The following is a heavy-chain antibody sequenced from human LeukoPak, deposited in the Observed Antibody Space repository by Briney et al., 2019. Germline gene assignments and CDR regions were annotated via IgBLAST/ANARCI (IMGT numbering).Heavy chain of an antibody. Sequence: APVKISCKASGYTFTGYYMHWVRQAPGQGLEWMGWINPNSGGTNYAQKFQGRVTMTRDTSISTAYMELSRLRSDDTALYYCARVSPQAAEYIQHWGQGTLVTVSS. J-gene: IGHJ1*01. D-gene: IGHD5/OR15-5a*01. CDR1: GYTFTGYY. V-gene: IGHV1-2*02. CDR2: INPNSGGT. CDR3: ARVSPQAAEYIQH.